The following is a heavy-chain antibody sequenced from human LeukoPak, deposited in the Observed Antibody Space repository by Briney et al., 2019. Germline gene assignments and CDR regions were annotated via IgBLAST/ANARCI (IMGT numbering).Heavy chain of an antibody. J-gene: IGHJ4*02. D-gene: IGHD5-12*01. V-gene: IGHV3-21*01. CDR2: ISSSSSYI. CDR3: ARSPGGYSGPFAY. CDR1: GFTFSSDS. Sequence: GGSLRLSSAASGFTFSSDSMNWVRQAPGKGLEWVSSISSSSSYIYYADSVKGRFTISRDNAKTSLYLQMNSLRAEDTAVYYCARSPGGYSGPFAYWGQGTLVTASS.